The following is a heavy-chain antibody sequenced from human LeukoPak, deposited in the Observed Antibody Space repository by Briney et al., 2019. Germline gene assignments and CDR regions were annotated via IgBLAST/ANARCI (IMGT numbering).Heavy chain of an antibody. J-gene: IGHJ4*02. CDR1: GFTFSSYS. D-gene: IGHD6-13*01. CDR3: ARTGCSSSWYCL. Sequence: GGSLRLSCAASGFTFSSYSMNWVRQAPGKGLEWVSSISSSSSYIYYADSVKGRFTISRDNAKNSLYLQMNSLRSEDTAVYYCARTGCSSSWYCLWGQGTLVTVSS. V-gene: IGHV3-21*04. CDR2: ISSSSSYI.